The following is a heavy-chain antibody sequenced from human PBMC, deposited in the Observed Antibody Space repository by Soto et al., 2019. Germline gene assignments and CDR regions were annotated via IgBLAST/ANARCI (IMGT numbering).Heavy chain of an antibody. Sequence: QVQLVQSGAEVKKPGSSVKVSCKASGGTFSSYAISWVRQAPGQGLEWMGGIIPIFGTANYAQKFQGRVTITADESTSTAYMELSSLRSEDTAVYYCAGGMITFGGVIVPDDYWGQGTLVTVSS. CDR1: GGTFSSYA. CDR2: IIPIFGTA. D-gene: IGHD3-16*02. J-gene: IGHJ4*02. CDR3: AGGMITFGGVIVPDDY. V-gene: IGHV1-69*01.